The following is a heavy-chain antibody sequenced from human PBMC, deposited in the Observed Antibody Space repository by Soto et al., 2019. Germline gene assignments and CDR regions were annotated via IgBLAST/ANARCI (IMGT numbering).Heavy chain of an antibody. V-gene: IGHV1-2*04. Sequence: ASVKVSCKASGYTFTGYDMHWVRPAPGQGLEWMGWLNPNSGGKIYAQKFQGWVTMTRDTSTSTAYMELSRLRSDDTAVYYCARDGEAALFDWYLDLWARGTLVPVSS. CDR2: LNPNSGGK. CDR1: GYTFTGYD. CDR3: ARDGEAALFDWYLDL. D-gene: IGHD6-25*01. J-gene: IGHJ2*01.